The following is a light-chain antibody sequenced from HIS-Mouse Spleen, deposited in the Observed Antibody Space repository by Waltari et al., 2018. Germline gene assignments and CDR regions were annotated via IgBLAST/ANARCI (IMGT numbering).Light chain of an antibody. CDR2: DVS. CDR3: CSYAGSYTYV. V-gene: IGLV2-11*01. J-gene: IGLJ1*01. CDR1: SSAVGGYNL. Sequence: QSALTQPRSVSGSPGQSVTISCTGTSSAVGGYNLVSWYQQHPGKAPKLMIYDVSKRPSGVPDRFSGSKSGNTASLTISGLQAEDEADYYCCSYAGSYTYVFGTGTKVTVL.